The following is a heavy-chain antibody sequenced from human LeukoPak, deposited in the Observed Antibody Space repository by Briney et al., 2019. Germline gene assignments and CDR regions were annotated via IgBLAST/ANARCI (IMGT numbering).Heavy chain of an antibody. V-gene: IGHV4-34*01. CDR1: GGSFSGNY. CDR3: ARHKIVITMLGVHRWFDP. D-gene: IGHD3-3*01. J-gene: IGHJ5*02. Sequence: SETLSLTCAVYGGSFSGNYWSWIRQPPGKGLEWIGDTNRSGRAVYNTSLKSRVIISVDTSKNQFSLKVNSVTAADTAVHYCARHKIVITMLGVHRWFDPWGQGTLVAVSS. CDR2: TNRSGRA.